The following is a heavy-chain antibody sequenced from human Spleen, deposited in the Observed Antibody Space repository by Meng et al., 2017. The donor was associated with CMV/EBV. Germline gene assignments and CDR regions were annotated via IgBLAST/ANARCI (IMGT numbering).Heavy chain of an antibody. CDR2: NYYSGRT. CDR3: ALIIVGATHFDY. D-gene: IGHD1-26*01. J-gene: IGHJ4*02. CDR1: VGAARMGIYN. Sequence: QLREAGPGRVRPSGTPSLTLTCSVGAARMGIYNCSWIPQPPGKVLELVGYNYYSGRTNYNPSLKSRVTISVDTSKNQFSLKLSSVTAADTAVYYCALIIVGATHFDYWGQGTLVTVSS. V-gene: IGHV4-61*01.